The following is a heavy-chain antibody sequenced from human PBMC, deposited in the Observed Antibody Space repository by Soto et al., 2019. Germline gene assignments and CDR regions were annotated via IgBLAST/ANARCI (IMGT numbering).Heavy chain of an antibody. CDR1: GLSLSTTGVG. CDR3: AHTNILTVHYSLDS. CDR2: IYWDDDK. Sequence: QVTLKESGPTLVKPTQTLTLTCTFSGLSLSTTGVGVGWIRQPPGKALEWLALIYWDDDKRYSPSLETRPIITKDTSKNQVVLSMTNMGPVDTGTFFCAHTNILTVHYSLDSWGQGTLVTVSS. D-gene: IGHD3-9*01. J-gene: IGHJ4*02. V-gene: IGHV2-5*02.